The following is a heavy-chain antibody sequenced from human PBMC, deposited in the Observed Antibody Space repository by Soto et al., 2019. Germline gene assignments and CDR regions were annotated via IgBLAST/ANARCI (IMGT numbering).Heavy chain of an antibody. D-gene: IGHD6-13*01. V-gene: IGHV3-21*01. CDR1: GFDFSSYS. CDR2: ISSSSSYI. J-gene: IGHJ4*03. Sequence: GVSLRLSCATSGFDFSSYSMIWARHAPGNRLERVSSISSSSSYIYYADSVKGRFTISRDNAKNSLYLQMNSLRAEDTAVYYCVRIQLGTDEFDTWGQGTMLTISS. CDR3: VRIQLGTDEFDT.